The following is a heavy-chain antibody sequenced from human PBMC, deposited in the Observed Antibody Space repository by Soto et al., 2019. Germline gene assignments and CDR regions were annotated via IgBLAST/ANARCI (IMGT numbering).Heavy chain of an antibody. CDR2: MNPGSGNT. D-gene: IGHD3-10*01. CDR3: ARMASSGSLNWFDP. Sequence: ASVKVSCKASGYTFTNYDISWVRQATGQGLEWMGWMNPGSGNTGYAHKFQGRVTMTRNLSISTAYMELSRLASDDTAIYYCARMASSGSLNWFDPWGQGTLVTVSS. J-gene: IGHJ5*02. CDR1: GYTFTNYD. V-gene: IGHV1-8*01.